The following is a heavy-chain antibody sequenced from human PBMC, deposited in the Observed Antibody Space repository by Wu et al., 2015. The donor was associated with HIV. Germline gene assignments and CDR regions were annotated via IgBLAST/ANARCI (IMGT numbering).Heavy chain of an antibody. CDR2: TNVSTGGT. CDR3: TRDELFRVDDAFDM. CDR1: GYTFTDYF. D-gene: IGHD3-10*01. Sequence: QVHLVQSGAEVKKPGASVKVSCKASGYTFTDYFVHWVRQAPGQNFEWMGWTNVSTGGTKYAPKFQGRVTMTRDTSISTAYIELSGLTSDDTAVYYCTRDELFRVDDAFDMWGQGTLVTVSS. V-gene: IGHV1-2*02. J-gene: IGHJ3*02.